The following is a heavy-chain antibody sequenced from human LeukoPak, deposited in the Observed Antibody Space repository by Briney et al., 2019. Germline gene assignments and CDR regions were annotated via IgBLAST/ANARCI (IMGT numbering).Heavy chain of an antibody. CDR3: ARHLSGDDI. CDR1: GFIVSSNY. Sequence: GGSLRLSCAASGFIVSSNYMSWVRPAPRKGLEWVSIIYSGGSTYYADSVKGRFTISRDNSKNTLYLQMNSLRAEDTAVYYCARHLSGDDIWGQGTMVTVSS. CDR2: IYSGGST. V-gene: IGHV3-53*01. J-gene: IGHJ3*02. D-gene: IGHD4-17*01.